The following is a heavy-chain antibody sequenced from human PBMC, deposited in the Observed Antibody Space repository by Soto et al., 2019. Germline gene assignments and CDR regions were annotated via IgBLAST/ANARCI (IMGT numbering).Heavy chain of an antibody. J-gene: IGHJ4*02. CDR3: ARDGAYCSSIGCQNTCDH. CDR2: MYYNGNT. V-gene: IGHV4-31*03. CDR1: GGSISGGGYY. Sequence: QVQLQESGPGLVQPSQTLSLSCTVSGGSISGGGYYWNWIRQLPGKGLEWIGYMYYNGNTYYNPYLHSRVTSSFGPSHDRFSLRLTSVTAADTAVYFFARDGAYCSSIGCQNTCDHWGQGTLVTVSS. D-gene: IGHD2-2*01.